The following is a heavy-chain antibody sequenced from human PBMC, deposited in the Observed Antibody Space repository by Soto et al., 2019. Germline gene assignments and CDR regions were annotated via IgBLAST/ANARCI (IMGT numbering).Heavy chain of an antibody. V-gene: IGHV3-9*01. CDR1: GFTFDDFA. Sequence: EVQLVESGGGLVQPGRSLRLSCAASGFTFDDFAMHWVRQVPGKGLEWVSGISWDSTGIGYADSVKGRFTISRDNAKXXXXXXXXXLRGEDTALYYCAKDFHEIDDGDYRYYFYGMDVWGQGTTVTVSS. D-gene: IGHD4-17*01. J-gene: IGHJ6*02. CDR2: ISWDSTGI. CDR3: AKDFHEIDDGDYRYYFYGMDV.